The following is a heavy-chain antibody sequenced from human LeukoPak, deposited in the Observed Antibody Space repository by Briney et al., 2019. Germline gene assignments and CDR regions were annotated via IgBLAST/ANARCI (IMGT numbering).Heavy chain of an antibody. J-gene: IGHJ4*02. Sequence: PGGSLRLSCAASGFTFSSYGMHWVRQAPGKGLEWVAVISYDGSNKYYADSVKGRFTISRDNSKNTLYLQMNSLRAEDTAVYYCANAAGYSYGSPFDYWGQGTLVTVSS. D-gene: IGHD5-18*01. CDR2: ISYDGSNK. CDR1: GFTFSSYG. CDR3: ANAAGYSYGSPFDY. V-gene: IGHV3-30*18.